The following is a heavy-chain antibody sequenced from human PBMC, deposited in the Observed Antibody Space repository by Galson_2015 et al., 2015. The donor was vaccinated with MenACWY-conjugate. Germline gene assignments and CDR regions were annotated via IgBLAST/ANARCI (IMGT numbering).Heavy chain of an antibody. V-gene: IGHV3-11*05. J-gene: IGHJ4*02. Sequence: SLRLSCAASGFTFRNYYMRWVRQAPGKGLEWVSYISSSSGYIDYADSVKGRFTISRDNVKNSVYLQMNNLRVEDTGMYYCARDFRPNSCNSFDHWGQGTLVSVSS. CDR1: GFTFRNYY. D-gene: IGHD2/OR15-2a*01. CDR2: ISSSSGYI. CDR3: ARDFRPNSCNSFDH.